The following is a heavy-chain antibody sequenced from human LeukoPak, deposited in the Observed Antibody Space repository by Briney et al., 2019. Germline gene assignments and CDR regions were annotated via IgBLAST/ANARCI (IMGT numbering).Heavy chain of an antibody. J-gene: IGHJ6*02. CDR3: ARATYYYDSSGYYYPRYYYYYGMDV. Sequence: PGGSLRLSCAASGFSFSSYGMHWVRQAPGKGLEWVAVIWFDGSNKYYADSVKGRFTISRDNSKNTLYLQMNSLGAEDTAVYYCARATYYYDSSGYYYPRYYYYYGMDVWGQGTTVTVPS. CDR1: GFSFSSYG. D-gene: IGHD3-22*01. V-gene: IGHV3-33*01. CDR2: IWFDGSNK.